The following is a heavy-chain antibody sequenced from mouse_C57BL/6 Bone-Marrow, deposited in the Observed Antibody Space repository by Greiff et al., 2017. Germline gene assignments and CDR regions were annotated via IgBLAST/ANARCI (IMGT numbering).Heavy chain of an antibody. J-gene: IGHJ1*03. V-gene: IGHV1-59*01. CDR1: GYTFTSYW. Sequence: QVQLQQPGAELVRPGTSVKLSCKASGYTFTSYWMHWVKQRPGQGLEWIGVIDPSDSYTNYNQKFKGKATLTVDTSSSTAYMQLSSLTSEDSEVYYCARLLRRWYFDVWGTGTTVTVSS. D-gene: IGHD1-2*01. CDR3: ARLLRRWYFDV. CDR2: IDPSDSYT.